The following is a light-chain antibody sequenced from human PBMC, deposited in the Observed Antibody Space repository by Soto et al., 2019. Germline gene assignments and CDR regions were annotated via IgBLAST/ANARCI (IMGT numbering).Light chain of an antibody. CDR1: QSVSNDY. J-gene: IGKJ5*01. CDR3: QQYNNWPPIT. V-gene: IGKV3-20*01. Sequence: EMVLTQSPGTLSLSPGDRATLSCRASQSVSNDYLAWFQQKPGQTPRLLIYSVSSRATGIPDRFSGSGSGTDFTLTISSLQSEDFAVYYCQQYNNWPPITFGQGTRLEIK. CDR2: SVS.